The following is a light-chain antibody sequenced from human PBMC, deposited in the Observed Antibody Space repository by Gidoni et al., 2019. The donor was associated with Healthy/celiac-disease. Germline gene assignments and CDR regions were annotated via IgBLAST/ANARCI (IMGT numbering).Light chain of an antibody. CDR1: SLRSYY. J-gene: IGLJ3*02. CDR3: NSRDSSGNWV. CDR2: GKN. V-gene: IGLV3-19*01. Sequence: SSELTQAPAVSVALGQTVRITCQGDSLRSYYASWYQQKPGQAPVLVIYGKNNRPSGIPDRFSGSSSGNTASLTITGAQAEDEADYYCNSRDSSGNWVFGGGTKLTVL.